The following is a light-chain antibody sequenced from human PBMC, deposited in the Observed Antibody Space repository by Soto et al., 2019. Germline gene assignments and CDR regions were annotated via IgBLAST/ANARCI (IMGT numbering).Light chain of an antibody. CDR3: SSYTVPSPYV. Sequence: QSVLTQPASVSGSPGQSITISCTGTSSDIGTYNSVSWYQHHPGKAPKLILYEVSNRPSGVSSRFSGSKSGNTASLTISGLQPEDEADYYCSSYTVPSPYVFGTGTKLTVL. CDR2: EVS. CDR1: SSDIGTYNS. V-gene: IGLV2-14*01. J-gene: IGLJ1*01.